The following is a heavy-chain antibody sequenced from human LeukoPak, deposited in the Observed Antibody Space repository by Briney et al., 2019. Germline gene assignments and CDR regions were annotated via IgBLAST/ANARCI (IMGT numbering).Heavy chain of an antibody. D-gene: IGHD4-23*01. J-gene: IGHJ3*02. V-gene: IGHV3-23*01. CDR3: AAERYGGISDCCNFEI. CDR2: ISGSGGST. CDR1: GFTVSSNY. Sequence: GGSLRLSCAASGFTVSSNYMSWVRQAPGKGLEWVSAISGSGGSTYYADSVKGRFTISRDNSKNTLYLQMNSLRAEDTAVYYCAAERYGGISDCCNFEIWGQGTMVTVSS.